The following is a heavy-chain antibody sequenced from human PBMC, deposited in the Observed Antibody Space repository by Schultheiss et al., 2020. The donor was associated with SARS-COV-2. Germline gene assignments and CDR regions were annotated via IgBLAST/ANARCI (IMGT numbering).Heavy chain of an antibody. V-gene: IGHV4-30-4*01. Sequence: SETLSLTCTVSGGSISSYYWSWVRQPPGKGLEWIGYIDYYGTTYYNPSLKNRGTISRDTSKNQFTLNLRSVTAADTAVYYCASERDSGYIYFEYWGQGALVTVSS. D-gene: IGHD5-12*01. CDR3: ASERDSGYIYFEY. CDR1: GGSISSYY. J-gene: IGHJ4*02. CDR2: IDYYGTT.